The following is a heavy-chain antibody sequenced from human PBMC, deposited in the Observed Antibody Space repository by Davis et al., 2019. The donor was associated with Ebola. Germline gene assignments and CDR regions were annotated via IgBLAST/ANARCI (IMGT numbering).Heavy chain of an antibody. CDR1: GYTFTDYW. J-gene: IGHJ4*02. Sequence: PGGSLRLSCKGSGYTFTDYWIAWVRQMPGKGLEWMGIIYPGKSDIRYSPSFQGQVTISVDKSINIAYLQWSSLKAPDSAMYYCARVGGSSRGVYYFDYWGQGSLVTVSS. V-gene: IGHV5-51*01. D-gene: IGHD5-12*01. CDR3: ARVGGSSRGVYYFDY. CDR2: IYPGKSDI.